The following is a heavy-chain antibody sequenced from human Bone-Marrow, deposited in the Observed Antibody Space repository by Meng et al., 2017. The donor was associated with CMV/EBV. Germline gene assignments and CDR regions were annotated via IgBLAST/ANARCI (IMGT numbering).Heavy chain of an antibody. CDR3: ARVGGSRGLDYYYYGMDV. J-gene: IGHJ6*02. CDR1: GGTFSSYA. CDR2: IIPILGIA. V-gene: IGHV1-69*10. D-gene: IGHD3-10*01. Sequence: SVKVSCKASGGTFSSYAISWVRQAPGQGLEWMGGIIPILGIANYAQKFQGRVTITADKSTSTAYMELSSLRSEDTAVYYCARVGGSRGLDYYYYGMDVWGQGTTVTVSS.